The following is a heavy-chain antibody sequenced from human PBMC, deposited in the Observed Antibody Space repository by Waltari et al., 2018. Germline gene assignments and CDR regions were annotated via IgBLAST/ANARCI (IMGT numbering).Heavy chain of an antibody. Sequence: GWNRQPAGQGLEVIGTMSYNGATYSSPSLKGRVTISRVTSKNQLSLKLGSVTAADTAVYYCATYLGASLGTAAFDVWGQGTMVTVSS. D-gene: IGHD1-1*01. CDR2: MSYNGAT. CDR3: ATYLGASLGTAAFDV. V-gene: IGHV4-39*01. J-gene: IGHJ3*01.